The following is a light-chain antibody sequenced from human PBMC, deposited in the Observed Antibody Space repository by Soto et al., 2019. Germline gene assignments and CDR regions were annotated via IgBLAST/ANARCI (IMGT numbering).Light chain of an antibody. CDR3: QTWGTGIQV. V-gene: IGLV4-69*01. CDR1: SGHSNYA. J-gene: IGLJ2*01. CDR2: LNSDGSH. Sequence: QLVLTQSPSASASLGASVKLTCTLSSGHSNYAIAWHQQRPEKGPRYLMKLNSDGSHSKGDGIPDRFSGSISGAERYLTISSLQSEDEADYYCQTWGTGIQVFGGGTKLTVL.